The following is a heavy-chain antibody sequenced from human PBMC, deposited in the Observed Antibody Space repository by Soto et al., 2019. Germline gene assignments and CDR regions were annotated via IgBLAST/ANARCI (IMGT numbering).Heavy chain of an antibody. CDR3: AKEGYYDSSGYYYEGFQH. D-gene: IGHD3-22*01. J-gene: IGHJ1*01. V-gene: IGHV3-30*18. Sequence: GGSLRLSCAASGFTFSSYGMRWVRQAPGKGLEWVAVISYDGSNKYYADSVKGRFTISRDNSKNTLYLQMNSLRAEDTAVYYCAKEGYYDSSGYYYEGFQHWGQGTLVTVSS. CDR1: GFTFSSYG. CDR2: ISYDGSNK.